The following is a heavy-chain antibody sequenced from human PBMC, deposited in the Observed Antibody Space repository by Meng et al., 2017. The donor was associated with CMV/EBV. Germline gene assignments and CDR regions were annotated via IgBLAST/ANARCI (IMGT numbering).Heavy chain of an antibody. V-gene: IGHV3-74*01. D-gene: IGHD6-13*01. J-gene: IGHJ6*02. Sequence: GESLKISCAASGFTFSSYWMHWVRQAPGKGLVWVSRINSDGSSTSYADSVKGRFTISRDNSQNTLYLQMNNLGVEETAVYYCARDMAVVGIDWRGMGVWGQGTTVTVSS. CDR1: GFTFSSYW. CDR2: INSDGSST. CDR3: ARDMAVVGIDWRGMGV.